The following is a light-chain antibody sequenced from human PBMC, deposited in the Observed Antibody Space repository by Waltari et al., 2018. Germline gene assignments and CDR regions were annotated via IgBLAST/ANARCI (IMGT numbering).Light chain of an antibody. Sequence: QSVLTQPPSVSGAPGQRVTISCTGSSSPTGAGHDLHWYQQLPGTAPKLLIYTNSNRPSGVPDRFSGSKSGTSASLAITGLQAEDEADYYCQSYDSSLRGWVFGGGTKLTVL. J-gene: IGLJ3*02. CDR3: QSYDSSLRGWV. CDR1: SSPTGAGHD. V-gene: IGLV1-40*01. CDR2: TNS.